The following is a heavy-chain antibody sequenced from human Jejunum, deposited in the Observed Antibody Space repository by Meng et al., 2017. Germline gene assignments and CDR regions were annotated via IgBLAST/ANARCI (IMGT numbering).Heavy chain of an antibody. D-gene: IGHD1-26*01. V-gene: IGHV1-3*01. Sequence: QVQLVQSGAEVKKPGASVKVSCKASGYTFTSYAMHWVRQAPGQGLEWMGWINVDTGDTRYSQKFQGRLTITRDTSASTAYLELSSLTSEDTAVYYCARNTVGTTTLDYWGQGTLVTVSS. CDR1: GYTFTSYA. CDR2: INVDTGDT. CDR3: ARNTVGTTTLDY. J-gene: IGHJ4*02.